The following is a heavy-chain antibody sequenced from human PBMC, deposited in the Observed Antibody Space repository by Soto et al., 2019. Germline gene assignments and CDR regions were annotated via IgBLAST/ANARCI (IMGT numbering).Heavy chain of an antibody. CDR1: EFSFTNYS. CDR2: ISSSSRYI. CDR3: ASGPESSYGFYYFDY. J-gene: IGHJ4*02. V-gene: IGHV3-21*01. D-gene: IGHD5-18*01. Sequence: GGSLRLSCAASEFSFTNYSMNWGRQAPGKGLEWVSSISSSSRYIYYADSVKGRFTISRDSAKNSLYLQMNSLRAEDTAVYYCASGPESSYGFYYFDYWGKGTLVTASS.